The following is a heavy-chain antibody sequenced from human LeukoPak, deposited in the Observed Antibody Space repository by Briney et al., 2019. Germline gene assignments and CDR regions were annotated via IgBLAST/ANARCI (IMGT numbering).Heavy chain of an antibody. CDR2: IYATGST. D-gene: IGHD1-26*01. V-gene: IGHV4-4*07. CDR1: GDFIRSYW. Sequence: SETLSLTCDVSGDFIRSYWWGWVRQPAGKGLEWIGRIYATGSTKFNPSLKSRLTVSMDTSTNQLSLKLSLKLTSVTAADTAVYFCARQGYTASYYFLDFWSQGTLVTVSP. CDR3: ARQGYTASYYFLDF. J-gene: IGHJ4*02.